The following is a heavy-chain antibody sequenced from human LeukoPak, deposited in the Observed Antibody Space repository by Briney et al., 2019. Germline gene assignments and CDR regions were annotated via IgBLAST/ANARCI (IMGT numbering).Heavy chain of an antibody. D-gene: IGHD3-22*01. V-gene: IGHV4-4*07. CDR3: ARDDYYDSSGYWYY. CDR2: IYTSGST. CDR1: GGSISSYY. J-gene: IGHJ4*02. Sequence: SETLSLTCTVSGGSISSYYWSWSRQPAGKGLEWIGRIYTSGSTNYNPSLKSRVTMSVDTSKNQFSLKLSSVTAADTAVYYCARDDYYDSSGYWYYWGQGTLVTVSS.